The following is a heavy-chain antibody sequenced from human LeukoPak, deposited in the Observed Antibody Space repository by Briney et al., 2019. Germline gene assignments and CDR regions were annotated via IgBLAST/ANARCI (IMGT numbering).Heavy chain of an antibody. V-gene: IGHV3-7*04. CDR1: GFTFNNYW. D-gene: IGHD2-2*01. J-gene: IGHJ4*02. CDR2: IKQDGSEE. CDR3: ARVGARYCSATSCYFDS. Sequence: GGSLRLSRAASGFTFNNYWMSWVRQAPGKGLEGVDNIKQDGSEEYYVDSVKGRFTISRDNAKNSLYLQMNSVRAEDSAVYYCARVGARYCSATSCYFDSWGQGTLVTVSS.